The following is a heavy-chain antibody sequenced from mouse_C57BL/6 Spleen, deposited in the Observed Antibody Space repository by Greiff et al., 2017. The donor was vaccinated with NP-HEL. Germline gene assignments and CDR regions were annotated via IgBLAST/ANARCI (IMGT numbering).Heavy chain of an antibody. CDR2: ILPGSGST. J-gene: IGHJ4*01. CDR1: GYTFTGYW. D-gene: IGHD2-3*01. V-gene: IGHV1-9*01. CDR3: ARRDGCYDAMDY. Sequence: QVQLQQSGAELMKPGASVKLSCKATGYTFTGYWIEWVKQRPGHGLEWIGEILPGSGSTNYNEKFKGKATFTADKSSNPAYMQLSSLTTKDSAIYYCARRDGCYDAMDYWGQGTSLTVSS.